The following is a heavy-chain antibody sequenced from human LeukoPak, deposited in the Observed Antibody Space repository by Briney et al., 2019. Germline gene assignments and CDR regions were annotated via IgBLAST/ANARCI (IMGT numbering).Heavy chain of an antibody. CDR3: AKGLINDWSALEY. CDR2: ISGSGGTT. CDR1: GFTFSSYA. D-gene: IGHD3-9*01. V-gene: IGHV3-23*01. Sequence: PGGSLRLSSAASGFTFSSYAMTWVRQAPGKGLEWVSAISGSGGTTYYADSVRGRFTISRDNFKNTLYLQMNSLRGEDTAIYYCAKGLINDWSALEYWGQGTLVTVSS. J-gene: IGHJ4*02.